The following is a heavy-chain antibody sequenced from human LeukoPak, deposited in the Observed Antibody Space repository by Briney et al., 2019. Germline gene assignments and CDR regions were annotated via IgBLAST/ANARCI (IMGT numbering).Heavy chain of an antibody. J-gene: IGHJ4*02. CDR1: GFTFDDYG. CDR3: ARSTNFWYYYGSGSYSGPTDY. V-gene: IGHV3-20*04. CDR2: INWNGGST. D-gene: IGHD3-10*01. Sequence: GESLKISCAASGFTFDDYGMSWARQAPGKGLEWVSGINWNGGSTGYADSVKGRFTISRDNAKNSLYLQMYSLRAEDTALYYCARSTNFWYYYGSGSYSGPTDYWGQGTLVTVSS.